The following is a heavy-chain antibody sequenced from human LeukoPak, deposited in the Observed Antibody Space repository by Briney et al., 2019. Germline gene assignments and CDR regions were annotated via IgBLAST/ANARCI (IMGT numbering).Heavy chain of an antibody. CDR2: IYYSGST. Sequence: PSQTLSLTXTVSGGSISSGDYYWSWIRQPPGKGLEWIGYIYYSGSTYYNPSLKSRVTISVDTSKNQFSLKLSSVPAADTAVYYCARGARYYDYVWGSYRHNWFDPWGQGTLVTVSS. D-gene: IGHD3-16*02. V-gene: IGHV4-30-4*08. J-gene: IGHJ5*02. CDR1: GGSISSGDYY. CDR3: ARGARYYDYVWGSYRHNWFDP.